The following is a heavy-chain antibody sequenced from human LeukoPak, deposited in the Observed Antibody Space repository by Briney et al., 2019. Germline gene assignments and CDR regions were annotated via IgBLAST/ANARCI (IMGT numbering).Heavy chain of an antibody. CDR3: ASGGDSSSRFDY. V-gene: IGHV4-34*01. Sequence: SETLSLTCAVYGGSFSGYYWSWIRQPPGKGLEWIGEINHSGSTNYNPSLKSRVTISVDTSKNQFSLKLSFVTAADTAVYYCASGGDSSSRFDYWGQGTLVTVSS. D-gene: IGHD6-13*01. CDR2: INHSGST. CDR1: GGSFSGYY. J-gene: IGHJ4*02.